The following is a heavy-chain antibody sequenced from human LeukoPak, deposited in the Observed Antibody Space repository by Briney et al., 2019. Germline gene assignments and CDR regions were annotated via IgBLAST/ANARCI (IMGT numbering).Heavy chain of an antibody. Sequence: GGSLRLSCAASGFTFSSYSMNWVRQAPGKGLEWVSSISSSSSYIYYADSVKGRFTISRDNAKNSLYLQMNSLRAEDTAVYYCARGDWNDVATDAFDIWGQGTMVTVSS. J-gene: IGHJ3*02. CDR2: ISSSSSYI. V-gene: IGHV3-21*01. CDR1: GFTFSSYS. CDR3: ARGDWNDVATDAFDI. D-gene: IGHD1-1*01.